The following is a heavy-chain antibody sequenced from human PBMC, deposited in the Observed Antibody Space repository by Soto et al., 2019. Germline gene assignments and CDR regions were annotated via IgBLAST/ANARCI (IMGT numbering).Heavy chain of an antibody. CDR3: ATSRDTTGYFDH. CDR2: IIPLSGTS. J-gene: IGHJ4*02. D-gene: IGHD1-1*01. CDR1: GGTFSSSG. Sequence: QVQLVPSGAEVRKPGSSVKVSCKASGGTFSSSGINWVRQAPGQGLERIGGIIPLSGTSSHAQKFQGRVTITADESTGTVNMELGSLTSDDTAVYYCATSRDTTGYFDHWGQGTLVTVSS. V-gene: IGHV1-69*01.